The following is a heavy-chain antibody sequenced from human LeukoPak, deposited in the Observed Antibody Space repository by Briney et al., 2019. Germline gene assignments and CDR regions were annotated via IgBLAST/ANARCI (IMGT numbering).Heavy chain of an antibody. CDR2: ISGSGDST. J-gene: IGHJ5*02. D-gene: IGHD3-3*01. CDR3: ARQNFGSPRWFDP. Sequence: GGSLRLSCAASGFTFSSYAMNWVRQAPGKGLEWVSGISGSGDSTYYADSVKGRFTISRDESKNTLYLHMNSLRAEDTAVYFCARQNFGSPRWFDPWGQGTLVTVSS. V-gene: IGHV3-23*01. CDR1: GFTFSSYA.